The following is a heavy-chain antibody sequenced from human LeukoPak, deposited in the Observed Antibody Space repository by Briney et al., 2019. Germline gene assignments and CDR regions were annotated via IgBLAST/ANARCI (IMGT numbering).Heavy chain of an antibody. CDR1: GGSISSYY. J-gene: IGHJ4*02. CDR3: ARHGGYSYRFDY. V-gene: IGHV4-59*08. CDR2: IYYSGCT. Sequence: SETLSLTCTVSGGSISSYYWSWIRQPPGKGLKWIGYIYYSGCTNYNPSLKSRVTISVDTSKNQFSLKLSSVTAADTAVYYCARHGGYSYRFDYWGQGTLVTVSS. D-gene: IGHD5-18*01.